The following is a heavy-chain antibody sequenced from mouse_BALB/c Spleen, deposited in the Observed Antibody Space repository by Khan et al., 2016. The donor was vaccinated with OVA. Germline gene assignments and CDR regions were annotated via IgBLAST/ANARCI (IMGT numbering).Heavy chain of an antibody. CDR2: IFPGDGST. CDR3: ARGSTMMSWFAY. J-gene: IGHJ3*01. V-gene: IGHV1-85*01. CDR1: GYTFTSYD. D-gene: IGHD2-4*01. Sequence: QVQLKQSGAELVKPGASVKLSCKASGYTFTSYDINWVRQRPEQGLEWIGRIFPGDGSTKYNEKFKGKATLTTDKSSSTAYMQLSRLTSEDSAFYFCARGSTMMSWFAYWGQGTLVTVSA.